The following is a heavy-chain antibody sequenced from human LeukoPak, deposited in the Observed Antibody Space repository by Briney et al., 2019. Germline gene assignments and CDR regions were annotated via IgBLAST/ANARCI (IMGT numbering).Heavy chain of an antibody. D-gene: IGHD6-13*01. CDR1: GFTFSNYW. Sequence: PGGSLRLSCAAPGFTFSNYWMSWVRQAPGKGLEWVANIKQDGSEKYYVDSVKGRFTISRVNAKNSLNLQMNSLRPKDTAVYYCVRESSRDIWGQGTMVTVSS. CDR2: IKQDGSEK. J-gene: IGHJ3*02. V-gene: IGHV3-7*04. CDR3: VRESSRDI.